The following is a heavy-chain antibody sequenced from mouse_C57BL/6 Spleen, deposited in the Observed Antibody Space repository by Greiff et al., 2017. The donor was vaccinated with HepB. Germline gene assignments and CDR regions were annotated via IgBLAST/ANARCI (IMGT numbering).Heavy chain of an antibody. CDR3: ARGMGSSYWYFDV. CDR1: GYSFTGYY. D-gene: IGHD1-1*01. J-gene: IGHJ1*03. V-gene: IGHV1-42*01. CDR2: INPSTGGT. Sequence: VQLQQSGAELVMPGASVKLSCKASGYSFTGYYMNWVKQSPEKSLEWIGEINPSTGGTTYNQKFKAKATLTVDKSSSTAYMQLKSLTSEDSAVYYCARGMGSSYWYFDVWGTGTTVTVSS.